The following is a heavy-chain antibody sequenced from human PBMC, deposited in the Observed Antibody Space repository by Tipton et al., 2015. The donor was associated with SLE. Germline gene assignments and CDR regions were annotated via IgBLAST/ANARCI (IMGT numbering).Heavy chain of an antibody. D-gene: IGHD6-13*01. Sequence: TLSLTCTVSGGSISSYYWSWIRQPPGKGLAWIEYIYYSGSTNYNPSLKSRVTISVDTSKNQFSLKLSSVTAADTAVYYCAKEIRSSSWYYDYWGQGTLVTVSS. V-gene: IGHV4-59*01. J-gene: IGHJ4*02. CDR2: IYYSGST. CDR1: GGSISSYY. CDR3: AKEIRSSSWYYDY.